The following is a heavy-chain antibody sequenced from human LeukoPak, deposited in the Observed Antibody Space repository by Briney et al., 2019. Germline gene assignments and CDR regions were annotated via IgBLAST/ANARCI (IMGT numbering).Heavy chain of an antibody. CDR1: GFTFSSYA. J-gene: IGHJ4*02. CDR2: ISGSGGST. CDR3: AKDGSEYYDFWSGYGYYFDY. D-gene: IGHD3-3*01. Sequence: GGSLRLSCAASGFTFSSYAMSWVRQAPGKGLEWVSAISGSGGSTYYADSVKGRFTISRDNSKNTLYLQMNSLIAEDTAVYYCAKDGSEYYDFWSGYGYYFDYWGQGTLVTVSS. V-gene: IGHV3-23*01.